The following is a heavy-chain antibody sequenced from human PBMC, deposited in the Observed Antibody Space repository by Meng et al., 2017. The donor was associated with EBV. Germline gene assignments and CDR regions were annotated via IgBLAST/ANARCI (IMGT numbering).Heavy chain of an antibody. CDR2: INTNSGGT. J-gene: IGHJ4*02. D-gene: IGHD6-19*01. CDR1: AYTFTGYY. Sequence: QVTLWESGAEGKKPGAPVKVSFKASAYTFTGYYRHWVRQAPGQGLEWMGRINTNSGGTNYAQKLQGRVTMTRDTSISTAYMELSRLRSDDTVVYYCARVGIAVAGTGDYWGQGTLVTVSS. CDR3: ARVGIAVAGTGDY. V-gene: IGHV1-2*05.